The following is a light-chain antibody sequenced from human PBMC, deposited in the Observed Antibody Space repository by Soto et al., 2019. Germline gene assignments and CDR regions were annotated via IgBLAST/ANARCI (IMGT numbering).Light chain of an antibody. CDR1: QSLSSW. CDR2: KAP. J-gene: IGKJ2*01. Sequence: DIQMTQSPSTLSASVGDRVTITCRASQSLSSWLAWYQQKPGKAPKLLIYKAPTLQSGVPSRFSGSGSGTEFTLTISSLQPDDFATYYCQQYTTYSYTFGQGTKLEIK. CDR3: QQYTTYSYT. V-gene: IGKV1-5*03.